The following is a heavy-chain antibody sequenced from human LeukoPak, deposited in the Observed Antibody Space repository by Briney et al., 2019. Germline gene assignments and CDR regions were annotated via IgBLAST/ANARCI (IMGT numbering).Heavy chain of an antibody. V-gene: IGHV1-2*02. CDR3: ARDASPFDY. Sequence: ASVKVSCKASGYTFIGYYIHWVRQAPGQGPEWMGWINPNSGDTNYAQRFQGRVTMTRDTSISTAYMELSGLRSDDTAVYYCARDASPFDYWGQGTLVTVSS. J-gene: IGHJ4*02. CDR1: GYTFIGYY. CDR2: INPNSGDT.